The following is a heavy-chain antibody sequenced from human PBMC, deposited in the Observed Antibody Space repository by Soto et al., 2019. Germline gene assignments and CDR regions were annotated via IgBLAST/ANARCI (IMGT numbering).Heavy chain of an antibody. D-gene: IGHD6-13*01. Sequence: ASVEVSCKASGYTFINYDISWVRQAIGQGLEWMGWMNPNSGNTGAAQKFQGRVTMTRNTSITTAYMELSSLRSEDTAIYYCARMAAPGMLNWFDPWGKGTLVTVSS. CDR2: MNPNSGNT. V-gene: IGHV1-8*01. CDR1: GYTFINYD. CDR3: ARMAAPGMLNWFDP. J-gene: IGHJ5*02.